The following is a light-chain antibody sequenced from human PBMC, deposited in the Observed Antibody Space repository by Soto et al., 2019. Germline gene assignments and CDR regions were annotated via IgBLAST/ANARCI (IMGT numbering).Light chain of an antibody. CDR1: QSINSKS. J-gene: IGKJ3*01. V-gene: IGKV3-20*01. Sequence: EIVLKQSACTQSLSPGEGATVSSRVSQSINSKSLVWYQRKFGQAPRLLIYNTSTRATGIPDRFSGSGSGTDFTLSISGLEPEDFAVYYCQPYGGSFIFGPGTKVDIK. CDR2: NTS. CDR3: QPYGGSFI.